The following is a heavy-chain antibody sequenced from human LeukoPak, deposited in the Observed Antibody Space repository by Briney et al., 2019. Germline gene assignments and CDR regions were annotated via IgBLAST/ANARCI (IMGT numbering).Heavy chain of an antibody. CDR3: ARDRSSSGWYYFDY. Sequence: SETLSLTCTVSGGSLSSYYWSWLRQPPGKGLEWIGYIYYSGSTNYNPSLKSRVTISVDTSKNQFSLKLSSVTAADTAVYYCARDRSSSGWYYFDYWGQGTLVTVSS. CDR2: IYYSGST. J-gene: IGHJ4*02. D-gene: IGHD6-19*01. CDR1: GGSLSSYY. V-gene: IGHV4-59*01.